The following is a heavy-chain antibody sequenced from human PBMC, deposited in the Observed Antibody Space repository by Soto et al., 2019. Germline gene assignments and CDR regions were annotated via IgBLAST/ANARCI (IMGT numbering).Heavy chain of an antibody. D-gene: IGHD3-10*01. J-gene: IGHJ4*02. V-gene: IGHV1-18*01. CDR2: ISAYNGNT. CDR1: GYTFTSYG. CDR3: ARTPMVRGMYYFDS. Sequence: GASVKVSCKASGYTFTSYGISWVRQAPGQGLEWMGWISAYNGNTKYSQKFQGRVTITRDTSASTAYMELSSLRSEDTAVYYCARTPMVRGMYYFDSWGQGTLVTVSS.